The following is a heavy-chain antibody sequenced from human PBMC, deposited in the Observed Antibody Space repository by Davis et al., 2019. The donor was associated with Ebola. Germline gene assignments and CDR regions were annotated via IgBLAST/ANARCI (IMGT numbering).Heavy chain of an antibody. CDR3: ARGGLYYDILTGPTPNWFDP. V-gene: IGHV5-51*01. Sequence: KVSCKGSGYSFTSYWIGWVRQMPGKALEWMGIIYPGDSDTRYSPSFQGQVTISADKSISTAYLQWSSLKASDTAMYYCARGGLYYDILTGPTPNWFDPWGQGTLVTVSS. CDR2: IYPGDSDT. J-gene: IGHJ5*02. CDR1: GYSFTSYW. D-gene: IGHD3-9*01.